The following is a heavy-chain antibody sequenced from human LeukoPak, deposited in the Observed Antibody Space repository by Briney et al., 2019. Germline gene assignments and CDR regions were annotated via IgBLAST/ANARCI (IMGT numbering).Heavy chain of an antibody. Sequence: SETLSLTCTVSGGSISSGGYYWSWIRQHPGEGLEWIGYIYYSGSTYYNPSLKSRATISVDTSKNQFSLKLSSVTAADTAVYYCARATPDYYDSSGYYLYYFDYWGQGTLVTVSS. CDR3: ARATPDYYDSSGYYLYYFDY. CDR2: IYYSGST. V-gene: IGHV4-31*03. CDR1: GGSISSGGYY. J-gene: IGHJ4*02. D-gene: IGHD3-22*01.